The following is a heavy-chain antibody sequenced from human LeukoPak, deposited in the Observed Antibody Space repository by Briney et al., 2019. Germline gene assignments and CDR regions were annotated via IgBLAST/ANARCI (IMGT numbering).Heavy chain of an antibody. V-gene: IGHV4-31*03. CDR3: ARDREAYCGGDCYSRYNWSDP. J-gene: IGHJ5*02. Sequence: PSQTLSLTCTVSGGSISSGGYYWSWIRQHPGKGLEWIGYIYYSGGTYYNPSLKSRVTISVDTSKNQFSLKLSSVTAADTAVYYCARDREAYCGGDCYSRYNWSDPWGQGTLVTVSS. D-gene: IGHD2-21*02. CDR2: IYYSGGT. CDR1: GGSISSGGYY.